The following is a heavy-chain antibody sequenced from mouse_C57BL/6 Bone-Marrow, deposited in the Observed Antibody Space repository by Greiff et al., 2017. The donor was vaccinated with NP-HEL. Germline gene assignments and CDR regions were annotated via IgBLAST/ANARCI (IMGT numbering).Heavy chain of an antibody. CDR3: AIYSNYFWYFDV. CDR1: GYTFTDYY. Sequence: VQLKQSGPVLVKPGASVKMSCKASGYTFTDYYMNWVKQSHGKSLEWIGVINPYNGGTSYNQKFKGKATLTVDKSSSTAYMELNSLTSEDSAVYYCAIYSNYFWYFDVWGTGTTVTVSS. V-gene: IGHV1-19*01. J-gene: IGHJ1*03. CDR2: INPYNGGT. D-gene: IGHD2-5*01.